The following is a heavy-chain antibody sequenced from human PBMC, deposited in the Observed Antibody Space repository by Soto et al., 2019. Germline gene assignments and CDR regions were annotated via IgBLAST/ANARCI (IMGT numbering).Heavy chain of an antibody. CDR1: GFTFSSYG. V-gene: IGHV3-64*01. D-gene: IGHD6-19*01. Sequence: GGSLRLSYTASGFTFSSYGMHWVRQAPGKGLEYVSAISSNGGSTYYANSVKGRFTISRDNSKNTLYLQMGSLRAEDMAVYYCARNLYSSYGMDVWGQGTTVTVSS. CDR3: ARNLYSSYGMDV. J-gene: IGHJ6*02. CDR2: ISSNGGST.